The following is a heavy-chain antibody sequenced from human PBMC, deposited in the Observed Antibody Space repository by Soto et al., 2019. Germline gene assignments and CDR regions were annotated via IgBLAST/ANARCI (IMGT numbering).Heavy chain of an antibody. J-gene: IGHJ4*02. V-gene: IGHV4-4*02. CDR1: GDSVTSNVW. Sequence: SETLSLTCAVSGDSVTSNVWWSWVRQPPGKGLEWIGEAYHNGLTDYNPSLKSRVTMSVDTSKNEFSLKLTSLTAADTAIYYCARDAAVPGESDRFDYWGQGTLLTVSS. CDR2: AYHNGLT. D-gene: IGHD6-19*01. CDR3: ARDAAVPGESDRFDY.